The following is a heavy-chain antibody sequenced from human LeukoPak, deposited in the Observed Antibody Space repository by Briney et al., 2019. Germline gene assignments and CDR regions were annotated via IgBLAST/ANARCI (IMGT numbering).Heavy chain of an antibody. D-gene: IGHD3-10*01. Sequence: ASVKVSCRVSGYTLTELSMHWVRQAPGKGLEWMGGFDPEDGETIYAQKFQGRVTMTTDTSTSTAYMELRSLRSDDTAVYYCARLIWPGVGLDYWGQGTLVTVSS. CDR1: GYTLTELS. CDR2: FDPEDGET. J-gene: IGHJ4*02. V-gene: IGHV1-24*01. CDR3: ARLIWPGVGLDY.